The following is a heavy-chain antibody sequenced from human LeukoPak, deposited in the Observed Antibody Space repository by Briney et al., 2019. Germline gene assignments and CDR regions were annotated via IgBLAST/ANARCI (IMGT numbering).Heavy chain of an antibody. CDR2: INHSGNT. CDR3: ARGSPPDYCSSTSCYDDY. D-gene: IGHD2-2*01. CDR1: GGSISSGGYP. V-gene: IGHV4-34*01. Sequence: SETLSLTCAVSGGSISSGGYPWSWIRQPPGKGLEWIGEINHSGNTNYNPSLKSRVTISVDTSKNQFSLKLSSVTAADTAVYYCARGSPPDYCSSTSCYDDYWGQGTLVTVSS. J-gene: IGHJ4*02.